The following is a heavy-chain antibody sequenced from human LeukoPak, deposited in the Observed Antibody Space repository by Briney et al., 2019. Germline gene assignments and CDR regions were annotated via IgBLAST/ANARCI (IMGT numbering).Heavy chain of an antibody. CDR1: GYSFTSYW. V-gene: IGHV5-51*01. D-gene: IGHD3-16*01. Sequence: GESLKISCKGSGYSFTSYWLGWVRQMPGKGLEWMGFIYAGDSDTTYSPSFQGQVTISADKSINTVYLQWSNLKASDTATYYCARRGGERDYYYMDVWGKGTTVTVSS. J-gene: IGHJ6*03. CDR3: ARRGGERDYYYMDV. CDR2: IYAGDSDT.